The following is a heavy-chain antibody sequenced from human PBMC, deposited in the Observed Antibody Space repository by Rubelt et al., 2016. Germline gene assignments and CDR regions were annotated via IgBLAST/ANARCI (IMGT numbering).Heavy chain of an antibody. D-gene: IGHD6-19*01. Sequence: QVQLQESGPGLVKPSETLSLTCTVSGGSISSYFWSWIRQPPGKGLEWIGDIYHTGVTNYNPSLKSRVNIAIVKSKNQFSRGVTSGAAADTGVYYCARGPQEAKVAGTDAVDFWGQGTVVTVSS. CDR3: ARGPQEAKVAGTDAVDF. V-gene: IGHV4-59*12. CDR1: GGSISSYF. CDR2: IYHTGVT. J-gene: IGHJ1*01.